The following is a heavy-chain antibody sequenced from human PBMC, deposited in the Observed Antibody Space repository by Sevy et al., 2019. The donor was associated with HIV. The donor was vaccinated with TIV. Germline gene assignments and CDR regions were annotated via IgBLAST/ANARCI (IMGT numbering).Heavy chain of an antibody. V-gene: IGHV1-18*01. Sequence: ASVKVSCEASGYTFTSFRITWVRQAPGQGLEWMGWISALNGETNYAQKLQGRVTMTTDTSTNTAYMELRSLSSDDTAVYYCARAYCSGGRCYSLAYWGQGTLVTVSS. CDR3: ARAYCSGGRCYSLAY. J-gene: IGHJ4*02. CDR1: GYTFTSFR. CDR2: ISALNGET. D-gene: IGHD2-15*01.